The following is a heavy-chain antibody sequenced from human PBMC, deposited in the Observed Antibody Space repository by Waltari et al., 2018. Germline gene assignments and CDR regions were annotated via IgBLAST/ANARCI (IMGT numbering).Heavy chain of an antibody. CDR1: GGSISSHY. CDR3: ARVGGPYYFDY. CDR2: IYYSGST. Sequence: QVQLQESGPGLVKPSETLSLTCTVSGGSISSHYWSWIRQPPGKGLEWIGYIYYSGSTNYNPSLTSRVTISVDTSKNQFSLKLSSVTAADTAVYYCARVGGPYYFDYWGQGTLVTVSS. D-gene: IGHD3-10*01. V-gene: IGHV4-59*11. J-gene: IGHJ4*02.